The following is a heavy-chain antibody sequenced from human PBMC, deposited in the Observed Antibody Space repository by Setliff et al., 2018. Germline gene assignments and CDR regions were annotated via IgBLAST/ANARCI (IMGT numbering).Heavy chain of an antibody. Sequence: LRLSCAASGFSFSSYTMNWVRQAPGKGLEWISSIGGSTYYNPSLKSRVTISVDTSKNQFSLMLTSVTAADTAIYYCAGRPQNTPMGPCDYWGQGTLVTVSS. CDR3: AGRPQNTPMGPCDY. J-gene: IGHJ4*02. CDR1: GFSFSSYT. CDR2: SIGGST. D-gene: IGHD5-18*01. V-gene: IGHV4-34*09.